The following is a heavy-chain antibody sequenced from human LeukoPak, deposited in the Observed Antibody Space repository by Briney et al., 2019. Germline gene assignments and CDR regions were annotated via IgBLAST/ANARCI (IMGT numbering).Heavy chain of an antibody. D-gene: IGHD5-12*01. CDR2: MSGTGNT. V-gene: IGHV3-23*01. Sequence: GGSLRLSCVGSGFTFRSYAMSWVRQAPGKGLEWVSAMSGTGNTFYADSVTGRFTISRDNAKNTLYLQMNSLRPEDTAVYYCARGYVDIVAAITWNFDYWGQGTLVTVSA. CDR3: ARGYVDIVAAITWNFDY. CDR1: GFTFRSYA. J-gene: IGHJ4*02.